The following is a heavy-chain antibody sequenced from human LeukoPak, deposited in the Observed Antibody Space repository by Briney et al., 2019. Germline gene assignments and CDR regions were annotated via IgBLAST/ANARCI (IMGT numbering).Heavy chain of an antibody. CDR3: AKDLNYSGYSSSAYFDY. Sequence: PGGSLRLSCAASGFTFSSFAMHWVRQAPGKGLEWVAVVSTDGSNQYYADSVKGRFTISRDNSKNTLYLQTNSLRAEDTAVYYCAKDLNYSGYSSSAYFDYWGQGTLVTVSS. J-gene: IGHJ4*02. CDR2: VSTDGSNQ. D-gene: IGHD6-6*01. CDR1: GFTFSSFA. V-gene: IGHV3-30-3*01.